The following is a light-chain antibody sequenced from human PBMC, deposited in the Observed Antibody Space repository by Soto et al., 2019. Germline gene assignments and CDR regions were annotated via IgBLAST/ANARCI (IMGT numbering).Light chain of an antibody. J-gene: IGKJ2*01. Sequence: DIPMTQSPSSLSASVGDRVTMTCRASQSVSSYLNWYQQKPGRAPNLLIYATSSLQSGVPSRFSGTGYGTDFTLTISSLQPEDFATYYCQQSYSTPYTFGQGTKLEI. V-gene: IGKV1-39*01. CDR2: ATS. CDR1: QSVSSY. CDR3: QQSYSTPYT.